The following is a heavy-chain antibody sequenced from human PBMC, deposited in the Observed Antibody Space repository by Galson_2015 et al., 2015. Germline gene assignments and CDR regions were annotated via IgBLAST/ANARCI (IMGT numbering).Heavy chain of an antibody. CDR2: INPSGGST. D-gene: IGHD2-15*01. CDR3: ARDVVVVVAATGLDY. V-gene: IGHV1-46*01. CDR1: GYTFTSYY. Sequence: SVKVSCKASGYTFTSYYMHWVRQAPGQGLEWMGIINPSGGSTSYAQKFQGRVTMTRDTSTSTVYMELSSLRSEDTAVYYCARDVVVVVAATGLDYWGQGTLVTVSS. J-gene: IGHJ4*02.